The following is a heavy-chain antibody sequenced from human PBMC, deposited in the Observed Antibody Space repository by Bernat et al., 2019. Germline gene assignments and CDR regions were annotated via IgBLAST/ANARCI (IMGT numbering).Heavy chain of an antibody. CDR1: EFTVSSNY. Sequence: EVQLVETGGGLIQPGGSLRLSCAASEFTVSSNYMSWVRQAPGKGLEWVSVIYSGGSTYYADSVKGRFTISRDNSKNTLYLQMNSLRAEDTAVYYCARGPSYYYGSGSFDFDYGGQGTLVTVSS. J-gene: IGHJ4*02. V-gene: IGHV3-53*02. CDR3: ARGPSYYYGSGSFDFDY. CDR2: IYSGGST. D-gene: IGHD3-10*01.